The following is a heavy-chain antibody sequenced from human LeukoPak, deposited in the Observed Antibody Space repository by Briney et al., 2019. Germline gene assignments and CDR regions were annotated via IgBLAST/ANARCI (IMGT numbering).Heavy chain of an antibody. Sequence: GGSLRLSCAASGFTFSSYSMNWVRQAPGKGLEWVSYISSSSSTLYYADSVKGRFTISRDNAKNSLYLQMNSLRAEDTAVYYCARLIVVVPAATFDYWGQGTLVTVSS. CDR3: ARLIVVVPAATFDY. CDR2: ISSSSSTL. J-gene: IGHJ4*02. D-gene: IGHD2-2*01. CDR1: GFTFSSYS. V-gene: IGHV3-48*01.